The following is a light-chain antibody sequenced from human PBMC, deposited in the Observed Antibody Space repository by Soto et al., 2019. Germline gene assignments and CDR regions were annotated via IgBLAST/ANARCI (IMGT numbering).Light chain of an antibody. CDR1: QSVSSY. CDR2: DAS. V-gene: IGKV3-11*01. J-gene: IGKJ5*01. Sequence: EIVLTQSPSTLSWSPGERATLSWRASQSVSSYLAWYQQKPGQAPRLLIYDASNRATGIPVRFSGSGYGTDFNLTISSLETEDFALYYCQQRNNWPITFGQGTRLEIK. CDR3: QQRNNWPIT.